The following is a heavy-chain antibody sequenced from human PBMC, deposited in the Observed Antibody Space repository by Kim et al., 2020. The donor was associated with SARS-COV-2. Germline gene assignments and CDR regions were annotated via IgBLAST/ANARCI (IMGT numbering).Heavy chain of an antibody. J-gene: IGHJ4*02. Sequence: SYADSMTGRFTLSRDTSKTTLYLQMNSLRAEDTAVYYCAKGERGGFGIDYWGQGTLVTVSS. V-gene: IGHV3-23*01. D-gene: IGHD1-1*01. CDR3: AKGERGGFGIDY.